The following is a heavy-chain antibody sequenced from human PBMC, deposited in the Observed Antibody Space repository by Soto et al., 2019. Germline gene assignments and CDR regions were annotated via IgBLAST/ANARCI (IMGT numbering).Heavy chain of an antibody. V-gene: IGHV4-34*01. CDR2: ITHSGTT. D-gene: IGHD2-2*01. J-gene: IGHJ3*01. Sequence: QVQLQQWGAGLVKPSGTLSLICAVSGGSLSGNCWSWVRQTPGKGPEWIGEITHSGTTNYNPSLKCRVTFSPDMSRNLFSPSLKSLTAADPAVYSCATLATVPIIHHVVLCPFGVWGQGTLVTVSS. CDR3: ATLATVPIIHHVVLCPFGV. CDR1: GGSLSGNC.